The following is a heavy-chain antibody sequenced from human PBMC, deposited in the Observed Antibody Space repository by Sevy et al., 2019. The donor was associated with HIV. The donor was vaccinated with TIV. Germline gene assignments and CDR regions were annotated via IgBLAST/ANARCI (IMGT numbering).Heavy chain of an antibody. CDR1: GFTFSSYS. J-gene: IGHJ6*03. CDR3: ARDRAQFRESLYYMHV. D-gene: IGHD3-10*01. Sequence: GGSLRLSCAASGFTFSSYSMNWVRQAPGKGLEWVSYISSSSSTIYYADSVKGRFTISRDNAKNSRYLQMNSLRDEDTAVYYCARDRAQFRESLYYMHVWGKGTTVTVSS. V-gene: IGHV3-48*02. CDR2: ISSSSSTI.